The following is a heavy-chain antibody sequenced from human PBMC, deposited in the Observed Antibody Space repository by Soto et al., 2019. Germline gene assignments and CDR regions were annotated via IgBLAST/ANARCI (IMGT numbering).Heavy chain of an antibody. D-gene: IGHD6-13*01. CDR3: ARGRIAAAVGRDCFDP. V-gene: IGHV1-8*01. CDR2: MNPNSGNT. Sequence: QVQLVQSGAEVKKPGASVKVSCKASGYTFTSYDINWVRQATGQGLEWMGWMNPNSGNTGYAQKFQGRVTMTRNTSISTAYMELSSLRSEDTAVYYCARGRIAAAVGRDCFDPWGQGTLVTVSS. CDR1: GYTFTSYD. J-gene: IGHJ5*02.